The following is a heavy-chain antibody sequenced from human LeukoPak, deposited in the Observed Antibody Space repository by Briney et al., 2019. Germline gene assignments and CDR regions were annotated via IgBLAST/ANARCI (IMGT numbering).Heavy chain of an antibody. CDR3: ASGARPYSSGWYGDYYYYMDV. CDR1: GFTFSSYS. V-gene: IGHV3-21*01. CDR2: ISIISDYL. Sequence: GGSLRLSCAASGFTFSSYSMNWVRQAPGKGLEWVSSISIISDYLYYADSVKGRFTISRDNAKNSLYLQMNSLRAEDTAVYYCASGARPYSSGWYGDYYYYMDVWGKGTTVTVSS. J-gene: IGHJ6*03. D-gene: IGHD6-19*01.